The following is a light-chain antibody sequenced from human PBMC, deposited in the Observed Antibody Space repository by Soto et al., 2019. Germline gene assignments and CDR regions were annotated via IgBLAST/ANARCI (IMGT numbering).Light chain of an antibody. J-gene: IGLJ1*01. CDR3: AAWDDSLNGYV. CDR1: SSNIGGNT. V-gene: IGLV1-44*01. CDR2: SNN. Sequence: QSVLTQSPSASGTPRQRVTISCSEGSSNIGGNTVNWYQQLPGTAPKLLIYSNNQRPSGVPDRFSGSKSGTSASLAISGLQSEDEADYYCAAWDDSLNGYVFGTGTKVTVL.